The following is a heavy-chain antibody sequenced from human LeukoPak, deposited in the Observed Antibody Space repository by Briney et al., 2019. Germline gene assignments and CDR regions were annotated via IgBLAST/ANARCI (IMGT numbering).Heavy chain of an antibody. CDR3: ARDDGAIFGVVGGMDV. D-gene: IGHD3-3*01. V-gene: IGHV3-20*04. CDR2: INWNGGST. Sequence: GGSLRLSCAASGFTFTNAWMHWVRQAPGKGLEWVSGINWNGGSTGYAESVKGRFTISRDNAKNSLYLQMNSLRAEDTAFYYCARDDGAIFGVVGGMDVWGQGTTVTVSS. CDR1: GFTFTNAW. J-gene: IGHJ6*02.